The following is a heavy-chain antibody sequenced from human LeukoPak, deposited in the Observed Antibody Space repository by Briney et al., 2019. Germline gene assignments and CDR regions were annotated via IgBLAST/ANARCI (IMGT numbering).Heavy chain of an antibody. J-gene: IGHJ4*02. CDR2: ISAYNGNT. V-gene: IGHV1-18*04. Sequence: ASVKVSCKASGYTFTSYDISWVRQAPGQGLEWMGWISAYNGNTNYAQKLQGRVTMTADTSTSTAYMELRSLRSDDTAVYYCARVSPRDDCSSTSCYGNFDYWGQGTLVTVSS. CDR3: ARVSPRDDCSSTSCYGNFDY. D-gene: IGHD2-2*01. CDR1: GYTFTSYD.